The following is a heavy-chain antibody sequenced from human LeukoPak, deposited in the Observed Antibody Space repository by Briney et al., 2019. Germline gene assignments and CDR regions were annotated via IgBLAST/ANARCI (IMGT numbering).Heavy chain of an antibody. Sequence: PGGSLILSCAASGFTFSSYAMSWVRPAPGKGLEWVSAISGSGGSTYYAASVKCRFTISRDNSKNTLYLQMNSLRAEDTAVYYCAKSFYYYGSGSYYNDWGQGTLVTVSS. J-gene: IGHJ4*02. CDR2: ISGSGGST. CDR3: AKSFYYYGSGSYYND. CDR1: GFTFSSYA. V-gene: IGHV3-23*01. D-gene: IGHD3-10*01.